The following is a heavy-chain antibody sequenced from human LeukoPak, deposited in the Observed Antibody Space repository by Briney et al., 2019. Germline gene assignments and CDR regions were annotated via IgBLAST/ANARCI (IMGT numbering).Heavy chain of an antibody. CDR3: ARGGITGTPSGY. CDR2: INHSGNT. J-gene: IGHJ4*02. D-gene: IGHD1-20*01. Sequence: SETLSLTCAVYGGSFSGYYWSWIRQPPGKGLEWIGEINHSGNTNYNPSLKSRVTISVDTSKNQFSLKLSSVTAADPAVYYCARGGITGTPSGYWGQGTLVTVSS. CDR1: GGSFSGYY. V-gene: IGHV4-34*01.